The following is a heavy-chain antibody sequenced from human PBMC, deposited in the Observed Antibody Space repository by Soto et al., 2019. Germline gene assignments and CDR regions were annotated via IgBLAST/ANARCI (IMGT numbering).Heavy chain of an antibody. V-gene: IGHV3-23*01. CDR1: GFTFSSFA. J-gene: IGHJ6*02. D-gene: IGHD6-13*01. CDR3: VQDWTGNSCPCMVV. Sequence: EVQLLESGGGLVQPGRSLRLSCEASGFTFSSFAMTWVRQAPGEGLEWVSSISSSGETTYYSDSVKGRFTISRDISKNMVYLQMTSLRAEDTAVYFCVQDWTGNSCPCMVVWGQGTTVTVSS. CDR2: ISSSGETT.